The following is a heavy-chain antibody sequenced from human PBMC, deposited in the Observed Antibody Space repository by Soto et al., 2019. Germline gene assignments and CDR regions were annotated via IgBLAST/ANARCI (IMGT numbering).Heavy chain of an antibody. CDR2: INHSGST. V-gene: IGHV4-34*01. CDR3: ARGGGGCSGGSCYGGSDY. D-gene: IGHD2-15*01. J-gene: IGHJ4*02. CDR1: GGSFSGYY. Sequence: SETLSLTCAVYGGSFSGYYWSWIRQPPGKGLEWIGEINHSGSTNYNPSLKSRVTISVDTSKNQFSLKLSSVTAADTAVYYCARGGGGCSGGSCYGGSDYWGQGTLVTVSS.